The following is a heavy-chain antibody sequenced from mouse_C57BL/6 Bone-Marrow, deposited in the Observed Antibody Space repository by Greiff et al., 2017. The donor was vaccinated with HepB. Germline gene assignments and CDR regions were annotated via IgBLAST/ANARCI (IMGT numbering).Heavy chain of an antibody. CDR2: ISNGGGST. CDR3: ARHKDYGSSYSYFDV. V-gene: IGHV5-12*01. Sequence: DVHLVESGGGLVQPGGSLKLSCAASGFTFSDYYMYWVRQTPEKRLEWVAYISNGGGSTYYPDTVKGRFTISRDNAKNTLYLQMSRLKSEDTAMYYCARHKDYGSSYSYFDVWGTGTTVTVSS. D-gene: IGHD1-1*01. J-gene: IGHJ1*03. CDR1: GFTFSDYY.